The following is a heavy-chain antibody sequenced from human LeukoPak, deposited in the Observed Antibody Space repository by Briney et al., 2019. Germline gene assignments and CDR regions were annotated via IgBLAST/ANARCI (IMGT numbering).Heavy chain of an antibody. CDR1: GFTLSTNA. CDR2: ISGSGAST. J-gene: IGHJ4*02. CDR3: AKDVGKWESLHFFDY. Sequence: GGSLRLSCLTSGFTLSTNAMSWVRQAPGKGLEWILGISGSGASTYYADSVKGRFTISRDDSRNTLYLQMNSLRGDDTAVYYCAKDVGKWESLHFFDYWGQGTLVTVSS. V-gene: IGHV3-23*01. D-gene: IGHD1-26*01.